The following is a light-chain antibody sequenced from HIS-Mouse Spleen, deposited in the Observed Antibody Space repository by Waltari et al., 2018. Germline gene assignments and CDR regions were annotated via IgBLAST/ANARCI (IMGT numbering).Light chain of an antibody. Sequence: QSALPQPASVSGSPGQSITISCTGTSRDVGCYYYHSWYQHHPGKAPKLMIYDVSNRPSGVSNRFSGSRSGNTASLTISGLQAEDEADYYCSSYTSSSFNVVFGGGTKLTVL. V-gene: IGLV2-14*03. CDR3: SSYTSSSFNVV. CDR1: SRDVGCYYY. J-gene: IGLJ2*01. CDR2: DVS.